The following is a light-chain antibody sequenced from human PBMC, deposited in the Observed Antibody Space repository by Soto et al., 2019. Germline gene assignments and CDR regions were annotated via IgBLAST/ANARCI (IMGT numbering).Light chain of an antibody. V-gene: IGKV1-16*01. Sequence: DIQMTQSPSSLSASVGDSVTITCRASQRIGPYVNWYQQKPGKPPKLLISAATNLADGVPSRFGGSGSGTEFTLTISSLQPDDFATYYCQQYNSFPWPFGLGTKVDIK. CDR2: AAT. J-gene: IGKJ1*01. CDR3: QQYNSFPWP. CDR1: QRIGPY.